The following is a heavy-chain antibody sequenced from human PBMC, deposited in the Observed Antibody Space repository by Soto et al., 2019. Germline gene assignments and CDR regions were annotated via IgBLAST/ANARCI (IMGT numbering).Heavy chain of an antibody. J-gene: IGHJ5*02. D-gene: IGHD3-9*01. CDR2: INHSGST. V-gene: IGHV4-34*01. CDR1: GGSFSGYY. Sequence: SETLSLTCAVYGGSFSGYYWSWIRQPPGKGLEWIGEINHSGSTNYNPSLKSRVTISVDTSKNQFSLKLSSVTAADTAVYYCARYDQYYDILTGYFDWFDPWGQGTLVTVSS. CDR3: ARYDQYYDILTGYFDWFDP.